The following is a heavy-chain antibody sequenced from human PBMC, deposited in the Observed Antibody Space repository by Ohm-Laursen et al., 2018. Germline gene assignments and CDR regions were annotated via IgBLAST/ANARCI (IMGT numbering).Heavy chain of an antibody. J-gene: IGHJ4*02. CDR2: IYYSGST. V-gene: IGHV4-31*03. CDR3: ARGSASSYFTRGFVDY. CDR1: GGSITSGGYY. Sequence: SQTLSLTCTVSGGSITSGGYYWSWIRQHPGKGLEWIGYIYYSGSTYYNPSLKSRVTISVDTSKNQFSLKLSSVTAADTAVYYCARGSASSYFTRGFVDYWGQGTLVTVSS. D-gene: IGHD2-15*01.